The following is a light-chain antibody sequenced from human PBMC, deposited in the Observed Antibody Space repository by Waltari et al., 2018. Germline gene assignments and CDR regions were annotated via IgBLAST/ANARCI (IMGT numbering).Light chain of an antibody. CDR2: KAS. V-gene: IGKV1-5*03. Sequence: DIQMTQSPSTLAASVGDRVTITCRASQSISSWLAWYQQKPGKAPKLLIYKASSLESGVPSRFSGSGSGTEFTLTISSLQPDDFATYYCQQYNSYPYTFGQGTKLEIK. CDR3: QQYNSYPYT. CDR1: QSISSW. J-gene: IGKJ2*01.